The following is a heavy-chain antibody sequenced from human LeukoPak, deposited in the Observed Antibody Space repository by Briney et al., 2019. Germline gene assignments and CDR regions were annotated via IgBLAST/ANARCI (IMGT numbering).Heavy chain of an antibody. Sequence: GGSLRLSCAASGFTFSSYAMHWVRQAPGKGLKWVAVISYDGSNKYYADSVKGRFTISRDNSKNTLYLQMNSLRAEDTAVYYCARANSLYSSSPATIDYWGQGTLVTVSS. D-gene: IGHD6-6*01. CDR1: GFTFSSYA. CDR2: ISYDGSNK. CDR3: ARANSLYSSSPATIDY. J-gene: IGHJ4*02. V-gene: IGHV3-30-3*01.